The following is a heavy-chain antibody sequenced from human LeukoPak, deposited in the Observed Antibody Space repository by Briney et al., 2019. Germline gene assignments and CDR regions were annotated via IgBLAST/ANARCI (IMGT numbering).Heavy chain of an antibody. CDR3: ARGFDWLLFAYFDF. CDR2: ISYDGSSK. Sequence: PGRSLRPSCAASGFTFSNYGMHWVRQAPGKGLEWVAVISYDGSSKDYVDSVKGRFTISRDNSKNTLYLQLNSLRDEDTAVYYCARGFDWLLFAYFDFWGQGTLVTVSS. V-gene: IGHV3-30*03. CDR1: GFTFSNYG. J-gene: IGHJ4*02. D-gene: IGHD3-9*01.